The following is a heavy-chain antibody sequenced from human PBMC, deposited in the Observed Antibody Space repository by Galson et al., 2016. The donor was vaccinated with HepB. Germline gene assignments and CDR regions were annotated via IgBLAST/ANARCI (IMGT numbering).Heavy chain of an antibody. CDR1: GYSFTDYW. V-gene: IGHV5-51*01. J-gene: IGHJ4*02. CDR3: ARARWAAARFHY. D-gene: IGHD6-6*01. CDR2: IYPYDSDT. Sequence: QSGAEVKKPGESLKMSCKGSGYSFTDYWIAWVRQMPGKGLEWMGIIYPYDSDTRYSPSFQGQVTISADKSITTAYLQWSSLKASDTAIYYCARARWAAARFHYWGPGTLVTVSS.